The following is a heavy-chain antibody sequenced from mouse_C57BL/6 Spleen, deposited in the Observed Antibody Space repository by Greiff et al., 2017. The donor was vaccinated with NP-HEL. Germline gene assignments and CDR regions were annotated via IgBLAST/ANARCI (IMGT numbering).Heavy chain of an antibody. V-gene: IGHV1-42*01. CDR2: INPSTGGT. CDR3: AREGYYGSSYDGYFDV. D-gene: IGHD1-1*01. J-gene: IGHJ1*03. CDR1: GYSFTGYY. Sequence: EVQLQQSGPELVKPGASVKISCKASGYSFTGYYMNWVKQSPEKSLEWIGEINPSTGGTTYNQKFKAKATLTVDKSSSTAYMQLKSLTSEDSAVYYCAREGYYGSSYDGYFDVWGTGTTVTVSS.